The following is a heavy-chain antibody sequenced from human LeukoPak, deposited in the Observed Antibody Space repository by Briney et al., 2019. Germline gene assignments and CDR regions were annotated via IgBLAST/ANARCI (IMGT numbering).Heavy chain of an antibody. D-gene: IGHD6-13*01. CDR2: VFYTGKA. CDR3: ARLSRGAGAAKTFDY. Sequence: SQTLSLTCTLSGGSLSSYHWSWFRLPPGKGLEWMGHVFYTGKAAYNPSLTGRVTISVDTSKDQFSLRLASVTAADTAAYYCARLSRGAGAAKTFDYWGQGILVTVSS. V-gene: IGHV4-59*08. CDR1: GGSLSSYH. J-gene: IGHJ4*02.